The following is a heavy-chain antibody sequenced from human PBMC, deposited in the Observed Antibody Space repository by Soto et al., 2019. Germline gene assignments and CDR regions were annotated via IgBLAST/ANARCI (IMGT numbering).Heavy chain of an antibody. Sequence: PSETLSLTCTVSGGSISSYYWSWIRQPPGKGLEWIGYIYYSGSTNYSPSLKSRVTISVDTSKNQFSLKLSSVTAADTAVYYCARATGYSSSWRPRLDPWGQGTLVTVYS. CDR3: ARATGYSSSWRPRLDP. V-gene: IGHV4-59*01. CDR1: GGSISSYY. CDR2: IYYSGST. J-gene: IGHJ5*02. D-gene: IGHD6-13*01.